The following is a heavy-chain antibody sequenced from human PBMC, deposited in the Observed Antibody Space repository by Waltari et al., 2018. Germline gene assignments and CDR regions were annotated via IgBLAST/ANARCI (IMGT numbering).Heavy chain of an antibody. CDR1: GVIMTNYW. D-gene: IGHD3-10*02. CDR2: IKQDGSGK. V-gene: IGHV3-7*01. CDR3: ARYAPDYLGDYPDVIDI. Sequence: EVQLVESGGGWVQAGGSLRLPGAASGVIMTNYWNTGLGTAPGKGQGKGLGWVAKIKQDGSGKDYRESVKGRFSISRENAKKSLYLQMNSLRVEDTAVYYCARYAPDYLGDYPDVIDIWGQGTMVTVSS. J-gene: IGHJ3*02.